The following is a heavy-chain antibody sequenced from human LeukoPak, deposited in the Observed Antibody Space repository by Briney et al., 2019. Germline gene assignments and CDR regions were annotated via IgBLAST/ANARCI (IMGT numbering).Heavy chain of an antibody. CDR2: IIPIFGTA. D-gene: IGHD2-2*01. CDR1: GGTFSSYA. Sequence: GASVKVSCKASGGTFSSYAISWVRQAPGQGLEWMGGIIPIFGTANYAQKFQGRVTITTDESTSTAYMELSSLRSEDTAVYYCARGSTRYYYYYYMDVWGKGTTVTVSS. J-gene: IGHJ6*03. V-gene: IGHV1-69*05. CDR3: ARGSTRYYYYYYMDV.